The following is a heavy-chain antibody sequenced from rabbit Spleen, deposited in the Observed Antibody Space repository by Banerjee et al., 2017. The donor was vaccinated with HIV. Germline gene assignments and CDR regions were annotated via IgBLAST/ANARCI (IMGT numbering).Heavy chain of an antibody. J-gene: IGHJ6*01. CDR3: ARDTSSSFSSYGMDL. V-gene: IGHV1S45*01. CDR2: NDGGSAGST. CDR1: GFSFSSNW. D-gene: IGHD1-1*01. Sequence: LEESGGGLVKPGGTLTLTCTVSGFSFSSNWICWVRQAPGKGLEWIACNDGGSAGSTYYATWAKGRFTISKTSSTTVTLQMTSLTAADTATYFCARDTSSSFSSYGMDLWGPGTLVTVS.